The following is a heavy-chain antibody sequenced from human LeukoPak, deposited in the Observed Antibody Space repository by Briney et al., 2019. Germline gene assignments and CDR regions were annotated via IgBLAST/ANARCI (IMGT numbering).Heavy chain of an antibody. CDR1: GFTVSSNY. CDR2: IYSGGST. CDR3: ASNSRRYYDSSGYYWG. D-gene: IGHD3-22*01. Sequence: GGSLRLSCAASGFTVSSNYMSWVRQAPGKGLGWVSVIYSGGSTYYADSVKGRFTLSKHNSKNTLYLQMNSLRAEDTAVYYCASNSRRYYDSSGYYWGWGQGTLVTVSS. J-gene: IGHJ4*02. V-gene: IGHV3-53*04.